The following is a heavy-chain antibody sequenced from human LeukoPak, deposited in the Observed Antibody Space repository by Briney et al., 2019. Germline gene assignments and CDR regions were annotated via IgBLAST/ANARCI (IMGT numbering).Heavy chain of an antibody. D-gene: IGHD3-3*01. CDR2: SYNSGST. CDR3: ARHRSGSFDS. J-gene: IGHJ4*02. V-gene: IGHV4-59*08. CDR1: GGSISEYY. Sequence: PSETLSLTCTVSGGSISEYYGSWIRQPPGKGLEWIGSSYNSGSTNYNPSLKSRVTISVDTSKNQLSLRLSSVTAADTAVYYCARHRSGSFDSWGQGTLVTVSS.